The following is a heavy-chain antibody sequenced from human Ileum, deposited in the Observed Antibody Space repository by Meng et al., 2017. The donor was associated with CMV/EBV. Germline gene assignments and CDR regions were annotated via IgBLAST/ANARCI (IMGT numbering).Heavy chain of an antibody. J-gene: IGHJ4*02. V-gene: IGHV3-23*01. D-gene: IGHD1-1*01. Sequence: GESLMIPCAASGFTFSSYAMSWVRQAPGKGLEWVSAISGSGDGTYYADSVKGRFTISRDNSKNTLYLQMNSLRAEDTAVYYCAKRRTGNFDYWGQGTLVTVSS. CDR1: GFTFSSYA. CDR3: AKRRTGNFDY. CDR2: ISGSGDGT.